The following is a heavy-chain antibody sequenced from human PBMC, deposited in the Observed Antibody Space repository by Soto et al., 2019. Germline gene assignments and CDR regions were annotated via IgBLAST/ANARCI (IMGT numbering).Heavy chain of an antibody. D-gene: IGHD5-18*01. Sequence: PGGSLRLSCAVSGFTFSGYYINWIRQAPGQGLEWVSYIRSSGSTIYYADSVRGRFTISGANAKNSLYLQMNSLRAEDTPVYFFAKQRGDYLDYWGQGALVTISS. CDR3: AKQRGDYLDY. J-gene: IGHJ4*02. V-gene: IGHV3-11*01. CDR1: GFTFSGYY. CDR2: IRSSGSTI.